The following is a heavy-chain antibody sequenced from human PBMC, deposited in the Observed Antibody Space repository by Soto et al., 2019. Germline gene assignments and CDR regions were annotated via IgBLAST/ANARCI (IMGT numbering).Heavy chain of an antibody. V-gene: IGHV4-30-4*01. D-gene: IGHD3-10*01. J-gene: IGHJ4*02. Sequence: PSETLSLTCTVSGGSISSGDYYWSWIRQPPGMGLEWIGYIYYSGSTYYNPSLKSRVTISVDTSKNQFSLKLSSVTAADTAVYYCARSEGGNHYYGSGRPFDYWGQGTLVTVSS. CDR3: ARSEGGNHYYGSGRPFDY. CDR1: GGSISSGDYY. CDR2: IYYSGST.